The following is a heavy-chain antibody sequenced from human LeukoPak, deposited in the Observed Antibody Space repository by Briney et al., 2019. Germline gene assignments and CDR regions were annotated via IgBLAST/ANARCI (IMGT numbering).Heavy chain of an antibody. D-gene: IGHD6-13*01. V-gene: IGHV4-59*01. J-gene: IGHJ5*02. CDR3: ARDLRAAAGTNWFDP. CDR1: GGSISSYY. Sequence: SETLSLTCTVSGGSISSYYWSWIRQPPGKGLEWIGYIYYSGSTNYNPSLKSRVTISVDTYKNQFSLKLSSVTAADTAVYYCARDLRAAAGTNWFDPWGQGTLVPVSS. CDR2: IYYSGST.